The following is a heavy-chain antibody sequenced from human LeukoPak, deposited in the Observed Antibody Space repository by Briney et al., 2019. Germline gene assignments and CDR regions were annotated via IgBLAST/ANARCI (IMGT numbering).Heavy chain of an antibody. CDR2: LYSVGTI. V-gene: IGHV3-53*01. CDR1: GFTVSGSY. D-gene: IGHD6-19*01. Sequence: PGGSLTLSCAASGFTVSGSYMSWIRQAPGKGLEWVSILYSVGTIYYADSVKGRFTISRDNSKNTLYLQMNSLRVEDAAVYYCARLVVDSHAFDVWGQGTMVTVSS. J-gene: IGHJ3*01. CDR3: ARLVVDSHAFDV.